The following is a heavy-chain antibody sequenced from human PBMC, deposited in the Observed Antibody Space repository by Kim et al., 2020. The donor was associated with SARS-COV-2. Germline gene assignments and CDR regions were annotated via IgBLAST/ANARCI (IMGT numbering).Heavy chain of an antibody. D-gene: IGHD1-26*01. CDR3: ARVEHALINYFDY. CDR2: ISYGEDNK. CDR1: GFTLSSYA. J-gene: IGHJ4*02. V-gene: IGHV3-30*04. Sequence: GGSLRLSCAVSGFTLSSYAMHWVRQDPGKGLEWVALISYGEDNKDYADSVRGRFTISRDTSKNTLYLQMDSLRPEDTAVYYCARVEHALINYFDYWGQGT.